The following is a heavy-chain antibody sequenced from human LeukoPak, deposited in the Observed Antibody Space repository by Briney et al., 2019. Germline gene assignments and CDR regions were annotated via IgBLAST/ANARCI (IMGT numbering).Heavy chain of an antibody. CDR2: SSDSGGST. J-gene: IGHJ4*02. V-gene: IGHV3-23*01. D-gene: IGHD2-2*01. CDR3: AKDPGYQVVYCFDY. Sequence: QPGGSLRRSCAVSGFTFSSYSMSWIRQAPGKSLEWVTGSSDSGGSTDYADSVKGRFTSSRDNSKNTLYLQMNSLRVEDTAVYYCAKDPGYQVVYCFDYWGQGTLITVSS. CDR1: GFTFSSYS.